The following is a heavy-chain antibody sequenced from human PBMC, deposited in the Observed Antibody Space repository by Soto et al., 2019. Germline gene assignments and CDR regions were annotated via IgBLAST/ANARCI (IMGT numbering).Heavy chain of an antibody. V-gene: IGHV3-9*01. CDR2: ISWNRGSI. J-gene: IGHJ4*02. Sequence: EVQLVESGGGLVQPGRSLRLSCAASGFTFDDYAMHWVRQVPGKGLEWVSGISWNRGSIGYADSVEGRFTISRDNAKNSLYLQMNSLRPEDTALYYCAKDTVPIFGVITHFDFWGQGTLVTVSS. CDR1: GFTFDDYA. CDR3: AKDTVPIFGVITHFDF. D-gene: IGHD3-3*01.